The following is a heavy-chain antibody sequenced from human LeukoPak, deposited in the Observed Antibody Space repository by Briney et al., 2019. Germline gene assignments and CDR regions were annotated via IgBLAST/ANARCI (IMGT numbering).Heavy chain of an antibody. CDR1: GYTFTSYD. D-gene: IGHD6-13*01. Sequence: GASVKVSCKASGYTFTSYDSNWVRQATGQGLEWMGWMNPNSGYTGYAQKFQGRVTMTRNTSISTAYMELSSLRSEDTAVYYCARVGSSSWYDYYYYYMDVWGKGTTVTVSS. J-gene: IGHJ6*03. CDR2: MNPNSGYT. V-gene: IGHV1-8*01. CDR3: ARVGSSSWYDYYYYYMDV.